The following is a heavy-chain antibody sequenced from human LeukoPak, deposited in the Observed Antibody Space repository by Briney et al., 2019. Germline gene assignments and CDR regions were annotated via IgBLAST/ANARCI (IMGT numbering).Heavy chain of an antibody. J-gene: IGHJ4*02. D-gene: IGHD2-15*01. CDR3: ASSYCSGGHCYPQQTMYYLDF. CDR2: INTNTGNP. CDR1: GYTFTTYA. V-gene: IGHV7-4-1*02. Sequence: ASVKVSCKDSGYTFTTYAMNWVRQAPGQGLEWMGWINTNTGNPTYAPGFTGRFVFSLDTSVSTAYLQISSLKAEDTAVYYCASSYCSGGHCYPQQTMYYLDFWGQGTLVTVSS.